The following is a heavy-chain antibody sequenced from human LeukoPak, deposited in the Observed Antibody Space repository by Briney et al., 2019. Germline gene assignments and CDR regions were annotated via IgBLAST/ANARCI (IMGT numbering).Heavy chain of an antibody. CDR1: GGAFSSYA. V-gene: IGHV1-69*05. J-gene: IGHJ6*03. CDR2: IIPIFGTA. CDR3: ARSPPYYYYYMDV. Sequence: SVKVSCKASGGAFSSYAISWVRQAPGQGLEWMGGIIPIFGTANYAQKFQGRVTITTDESTSTAYMELSSLRSEDTAVYYCARSPPYYYYYMDVWGKGTTVTVSS.